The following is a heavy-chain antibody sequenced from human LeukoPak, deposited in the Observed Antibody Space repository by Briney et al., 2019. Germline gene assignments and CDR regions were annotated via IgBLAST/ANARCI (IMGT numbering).Heavy chain of an antibody. Sequence: SETLSLTCTVSGGSISSYYWSWIRQPPGKGLEWIGYIYYSGSTNYNPSLQSRVTISVDTSKSQFSLKLSSVTAADTAVYYCARLTRRSGNYFDYWGQGTLVTVSS. V-gene: IGHV4-59*01. CDR3: ARLTRRSGNYFDY. D-gene: IGHD1-1*01. J-gene: IGHJ4*02. CDR2: IYYSGST. CDR1: GGSISSYY.